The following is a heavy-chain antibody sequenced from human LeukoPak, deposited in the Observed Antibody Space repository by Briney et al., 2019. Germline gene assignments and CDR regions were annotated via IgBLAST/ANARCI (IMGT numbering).Heavy chain of an antibody. CDR2: ISSGGGSP. D-gene: IGHD2-15*01. Sequence: GGSLRLSCAASGFTFSSYAMSWVRRAPGKGLEWVSAISSGGGSPYYADSVKGRFTISRDNSKNTLYLQMNSLRAEDTAVYYCAKRDCSGGSCRTTTFDYWGQGTLVTVSS. CDR3: AKRDCSGGSCRTTTFDY. V-gene: IGHV3-23*01. J-gene: IGHJ4*02. CDR1: GFTFSSYA.